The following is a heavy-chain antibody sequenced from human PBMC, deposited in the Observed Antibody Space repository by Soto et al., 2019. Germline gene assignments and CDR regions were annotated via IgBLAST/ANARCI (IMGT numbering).Heavy chain of an antibody. CDR1: GFTFSSYW. V-gene: IGHV3-74*01. D-gene: IGHD6-19*01. CDR2: INSDGSST. Sequence: EVQLVESGGGLVQPGGSLRLSCAASGFTFSSYWMHWVRQAPGKGLVWVSRINSDGSSTSYADSVKGRFTISRDNAKNTLYLQMNSLRAEDTAVYYCARVGRGALTQWLVPATYYYYYMDVWGKGTTVTVSS. J-gene: IGHJ6*03. CDR3: ARVGRGALTQWLVPATYYYYYMDV.